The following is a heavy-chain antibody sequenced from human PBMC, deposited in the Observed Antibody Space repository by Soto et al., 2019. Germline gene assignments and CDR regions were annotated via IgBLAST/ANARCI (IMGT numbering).Heavy chain of an antibody. D-gene: IGHD1-26*01. CDR2: IDEYGNII. Sequence: GGSLRLSCAGSGFTFSNYWMHWVRQVPGKGLLWVSRIDEYGNIINYADSVNGRFTISSNNARNTLYLEMNILRAEDTAVYYCASIPPSAVGATSEVDYWGQGTLVTVSS. J-gene: IGHJ4*02. CDR1: GFTFSNYW. V-gene: IGHV3-74*01. CDR3: ASIPPSAVGATSEVDY.